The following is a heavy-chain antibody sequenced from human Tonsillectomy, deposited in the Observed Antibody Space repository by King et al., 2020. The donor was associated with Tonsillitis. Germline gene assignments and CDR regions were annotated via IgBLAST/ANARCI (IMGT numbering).Heavy chain of an antibody. J-gene: IGHJ3*02. Sequence: VQLVESGGGWVQPGGSLRLSCAASGFTFSSYEMNWVRQAPGQGLEWVSYISSSGRTIYYADSVKGRFTISGDNAKNSLYLQMNSLRAEDTAVYYCARWSYYDSSGYSPLDAFDIWGQGTMVTVSS. D-gene: IGHD3-22*01. V-gene: IGHV3-48*03. CDR3: ARWSYYDSSGYSPLDAFDI. CDR2: ISSSGRTI. CDR1: GFTFSSYE.